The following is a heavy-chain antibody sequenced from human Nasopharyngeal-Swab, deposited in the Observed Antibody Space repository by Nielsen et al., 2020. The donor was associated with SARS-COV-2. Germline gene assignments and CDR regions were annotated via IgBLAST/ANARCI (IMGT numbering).Heavy chain of an antibody. CDR1: GGTFSSYA. J-gene: IGHJ5*02. CDR3: APVVSSSSPP. Sequence: SVKVSCKASGGTFSSYAISWVRQAPGQGLEWMGGIIPIFGTANYAQKFQGRVTITADESTSTAYMELSSPRSEDTAVYYCAPVVSSSSPPWGQGTLVTVSS. V-gene: IGHV1-69*13. CDR2: IIPIFGTA. D-gene: IGHD6-13*01.